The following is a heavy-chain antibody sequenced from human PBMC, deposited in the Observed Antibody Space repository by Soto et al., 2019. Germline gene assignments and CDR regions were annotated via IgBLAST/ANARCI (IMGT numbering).Heavy chain of an antibody. CDR2: ISWNSGSI. J-gene: IGHJ4*01. V-gene: IGHV3-9*01. CDR1: GFTFDDYA. D-gene: IGHD1-7*01. Sequence: GGSLRLSCAASGFTFDDYAMHWVRQAPGKGLEWVSGISWNSGSIGYADSVEGRFTISRDNAKNSLYLQMNSLRAEDTALYYCAKGGITGTTSDYWGHGTLVTVSS. CDR3: AKGGITGTTSDY.